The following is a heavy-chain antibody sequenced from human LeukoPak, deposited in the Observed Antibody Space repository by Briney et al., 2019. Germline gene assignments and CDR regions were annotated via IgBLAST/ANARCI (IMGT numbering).Heavy chain of an antibody. CDR2: INPSGGST. CDR1: GYTFTSYY. J-gene: IGHJ4*02. CDR3: AAGYSSSWDTTLPVFDY. V-gene: IGHV1-46*01. D-gene: IGHD6-13*01. Sequence: ASVKVSCKASGYTFTSYYMHWVRQAPGQGLEWMGIINPSGGSTSYAQKFQGRVTMTRDTSTSTVYMELSSLRSEDTAVYYCAAGYSSSWDTTLPVFDYWGQGTLVTVSS.